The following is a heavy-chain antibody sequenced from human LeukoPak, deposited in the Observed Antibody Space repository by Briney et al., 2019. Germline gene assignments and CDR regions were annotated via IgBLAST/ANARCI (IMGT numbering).Heavy chain of an antibody. CDR1: GYTFTGYY. Sequence: ASVKVSCKASGYTFTGYYMYWVRQAPGQGLEWMGWINPNSGGTNYAQKFQGRVTMTRDMYTGTVYMELSSLRSEDTAVYYCAKVLGATRRHDAFDIWGQGTMVTVSS. V-gene: IGHV1-2*02. J-gene: IGHJ3*02. CDR2: INPNSGGT. CDR3: AKVLGATRRHDAFDI. D-gene: IGHD1-26*01.